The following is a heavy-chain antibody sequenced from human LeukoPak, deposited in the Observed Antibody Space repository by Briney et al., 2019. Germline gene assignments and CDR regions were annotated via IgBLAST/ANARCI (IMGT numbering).Heavy chain of an antibody. Sequence: GGSLRLSCAASGFTFSSYAMSWVRQAPGKGLEWVSAISGSGGSTYYADSVKGRFTISRDNSKNTLYLQMNSLRAEDTAVYYCAKWVITMVRGVPTRYFDYWGQGTLVTVSS. V-gene: IGHV3-23*01. CDR3: AKWVITMVRGVPTRYFDY. D-gene: IGHD3-10*01. CDR2: ISGSGGST. J-gene: IGHJ4*02. CDR1: GFTFSSYA.